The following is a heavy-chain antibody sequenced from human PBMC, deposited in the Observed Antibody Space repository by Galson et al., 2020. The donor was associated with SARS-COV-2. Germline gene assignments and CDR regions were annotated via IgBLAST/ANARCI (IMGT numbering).Heavy chain of an antibody. J-gene: IGHJ4*02. CDR3: ASIGGAYGSGVTVDY. V-gene: IGHV3-9*01. Sequence: GGSLRLSCAASGFTFDDYAMHWVRQAPGKGLEWVSGISWNSGSIGYADSVKGRFTISRDNAKNSLYLQMNSLRAEDTALYYCASIGGAYGSGVTVDYWGQGTLVTVSS. D-gene: IGHD3-10*01. CDR1: GFTFDDYA. CDR2: ISWNSGSI.